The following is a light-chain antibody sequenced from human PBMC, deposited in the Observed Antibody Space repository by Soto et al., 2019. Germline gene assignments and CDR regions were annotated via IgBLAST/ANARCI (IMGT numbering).Light chain of an antibody. CDR1: QTIFNW. CDR3: QQYNSYPWT. V-gene: IGKV1-5*01. Sequence: DIQMTQSPSTLSASVGDRVTITCRASQTIFNWLAWYQRKPGRAPNLLIYDASSLQSGVPSTVSGSGSGTEFTLTISSLQPGDFATYYCQQYNSYPWTFGQGTTVEIK. J-gene: IGKJ1*01. CDR2: DAS.